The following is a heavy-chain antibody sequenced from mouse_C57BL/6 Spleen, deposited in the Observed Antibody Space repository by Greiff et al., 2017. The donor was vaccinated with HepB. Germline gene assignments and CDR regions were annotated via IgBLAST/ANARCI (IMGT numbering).Heavy chain of an antibody. CDR1: GYAFSSSW. D-gene: IGHD2-4*01. V-gene: IGHV1-82*01. CDR2: IYPGDGDT. Sequence: VQLQQSGPELVKPGASVKISCKASGYAFSSSWMNWVKQRPGKGLEWIGRIYPGDGDTNYNGKFKGKATLTADKPSSTAYMQLSSLTSKDSAVYFCARPSYDYDEGYYFDYWGRGTTLAVSS. J-gene: IGHJ2*01. CDR3: ARPSYDYDEGYYFDY.